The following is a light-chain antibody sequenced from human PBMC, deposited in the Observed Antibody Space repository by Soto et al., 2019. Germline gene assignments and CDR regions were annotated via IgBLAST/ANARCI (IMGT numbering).Light chain of an antibody. CDR1: QSVSSN. CDR2: GAS. J-gene: IGKJ5*01. CDR3: QQYNNWPPGVT. V-gene: IGKV3-15*01. Sequence: EIVMTQSPATLSVSPGERATLSCRASQSVSSNLAWYQQKPGQAPRLLIYGASTRATGIPARFSGSGSGTEFTLTISILQSEDFAVYYCQQYNNWPPGVTFGQGTRLEIK.